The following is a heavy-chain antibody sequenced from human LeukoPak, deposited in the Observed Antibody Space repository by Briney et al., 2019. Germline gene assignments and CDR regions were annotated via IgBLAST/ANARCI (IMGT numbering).Heavy chain of an antibody. J-gene: IGHJ4*02. CDR2: INSDGSST. CDR1: GFTFSSYW. Sequence: PGGSLRLSCAASGFTFSSYWMHWVRQAPGKGLVWVSRINSDGSSTTYADSVKGRFTISRVNAKNTLYLQMNSLRAEDTAVCYCARDEGEMSTVRGFDYWGQGTLVTVSS. CDR3: ARDEGEMSTVRGFDY. D-gene: IGHD5-24*01. V-gene: IGHV3-74*01.